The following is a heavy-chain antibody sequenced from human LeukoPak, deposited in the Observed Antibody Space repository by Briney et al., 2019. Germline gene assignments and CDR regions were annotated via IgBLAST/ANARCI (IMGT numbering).Heavy chain of an antibody. D-gene: IGHD3-10*01. CDR3: ARRYYQTNFYDRHFDS. V-gene: IGHV3-74*01. J-gene: IGHJ4*02. CDR2: INDDGSIT. CDR1: GFTFSGDR. Sequence: GGSLGLSCAASGFTFSGDRMHWVRQAPGQGLVWVARINDDGSITTYAECVRGRFTISRDNAKRTLYLQMNSLGVEDTAVYFCARRYYQTNFYDRHFDSWGQGTLVTVSS.